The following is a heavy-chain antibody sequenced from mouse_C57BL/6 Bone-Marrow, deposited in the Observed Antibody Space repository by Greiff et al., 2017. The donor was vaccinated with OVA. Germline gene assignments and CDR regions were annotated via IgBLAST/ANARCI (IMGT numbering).Heavy chain of an antibody. CDR1: GYAFSSSW. D-gene: IGHD3-3*01. Sequence: QVQLQQSGPELVKPGASVKISCKASGYAFSSSWMNWVKQRPGKGLEWIGRIYPGDGDTNYNGKFKGKATLTADKSSSTAYMQLSSLTSEDSAVYFCAIFDRGLFDYWGQGTTLTVSS. CDR2: IYPGDGDT. J-gene: IGHJ2*01. CDR3: AIFDRGLFDY. V-gene: IGHV1-82*01.